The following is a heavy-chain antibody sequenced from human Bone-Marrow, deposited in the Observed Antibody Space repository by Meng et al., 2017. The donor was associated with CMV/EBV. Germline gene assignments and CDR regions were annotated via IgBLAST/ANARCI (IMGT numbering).Heavy chain of an antibody. J-gene: IGHJ3*02. CDR2: ISSSSSYI. CDR1: GFTFSSYS. V-gene: IGHV3-21*01. D-gene: IGHD2-8*01. Sequence: GESLKISCAASGFTFSSYSMNWVRQAPGKGLEWVSSISSSSSYIYYADSVKGRFTISRDNAKNSLYLQMNSLRAEDTAVYYCAVWYDGDVFDIWGQGTMVTVSS. CDR3: AVWYDGDVFDI.